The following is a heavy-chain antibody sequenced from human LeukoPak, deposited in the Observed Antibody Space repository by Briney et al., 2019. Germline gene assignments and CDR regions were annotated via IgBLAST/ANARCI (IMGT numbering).Heavy chain of an antibody. CDR2: ISSSSSYI. D-gene: IGHD6-13*01. Sequence: GGSLRLSCAASGFTFSSYSMNWVRQAPGKGLEWVSSISSSSSYIYYADSVKGRFTTSRDNAKNSLYLQMNSLRAEDTAVYYCARGKYSSSYPDYWGQGTLVTVSS. J-gene: IGHJ4*02. CDR1: GFTFSSYS. CDR3: ARGKYSSSYPDY. V-gene: IGHV3-21*01.